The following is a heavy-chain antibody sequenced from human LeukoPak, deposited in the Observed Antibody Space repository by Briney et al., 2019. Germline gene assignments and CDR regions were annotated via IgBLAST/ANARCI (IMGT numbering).Heavy chain of an antibody. CDR2: INPNSGGT. Sequence: ASVKVSCKASGYTFTGYYMHWVRQAPGQGLEWMGWINPNSGGTNYAQKFQGRVTMTRDTSISTAYMELSRLRSDDTAVYYCSSRGYYYDSSGYTPSQFDYWGQGTLVTVSS. V-gene: IGHV1-2*02. CDR3: SSRGYYYDSSGYTPSQFDY. J-gene: IGHJ4*02. CDR1: GYTFTGYY. D-gene: IGHD3-22*01.